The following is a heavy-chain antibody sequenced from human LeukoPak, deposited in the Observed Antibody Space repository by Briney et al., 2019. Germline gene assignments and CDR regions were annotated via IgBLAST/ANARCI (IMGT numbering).Heavy chain of an antibody. Sequence: PGGSLRLSCVASGFTFTNYGMGWVRQAPGKGLEWVSVIYSGGSTYYADSVKGRFTISRDNSKNTLYLQMNSLRAEDTAVYYCARLMVRGVIINPFFDYWGQGTLVTVSS. CDR2: IYSGGST. V-gene: IGHV3-66*04. CDR3: ARLMVRGVIINPFFDY. J-gene: IGHJ4*02. D-gene: IGHD3-10*01. CDR1: GFTFTNYG.